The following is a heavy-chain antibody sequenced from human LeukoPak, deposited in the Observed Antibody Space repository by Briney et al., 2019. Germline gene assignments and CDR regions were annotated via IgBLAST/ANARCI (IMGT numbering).Heavy chain of an antibody. CDR3: ARHDYYDGVDY. Sequence: SETLSLTCTVSDDSITIYYWSWIRQPPGKGLEWIGYIYYSGSTNYNPSLKSRVTISVDTSKNQFSLKLSSVTAADTAVYYCARHDYYDGVDYWGQGTLVTVSS. V-gene: IGHV4-59*01. CDR2: IYYSGST. CDR1: DDSITIYY. D-gene: IGHD3-22*01. J-gene: IGHJ4*02.